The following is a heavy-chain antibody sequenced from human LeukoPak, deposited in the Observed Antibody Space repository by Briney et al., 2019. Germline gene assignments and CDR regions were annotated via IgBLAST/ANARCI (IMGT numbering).Heavy chain of an antibody. J-gene: IGHJ3*02. CDR1: EFTFSDYS. Sequence: PGWSLRVSCAASEFTFSDYSMSCIRQAPGKGLVWASYIRGRTSRIYHADSVKGRFTISSDNAKTSQYLQMHSMTAEDTAVYYCAKWRTAHSGYDSEDAFDIWGQGTLVTVSS. V-gene: IGHV3-11*04. CDR2: IRGRTSRI. D-gene: IGHD5-12*01. CDR3: AKWRTAHSGYDSEDAFDI.